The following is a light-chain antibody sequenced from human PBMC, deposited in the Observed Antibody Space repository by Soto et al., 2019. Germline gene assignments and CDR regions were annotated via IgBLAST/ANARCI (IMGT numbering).Light chain of an antibody. J-gene: IGLJ2*01. CDR2: HNS. Sequence: QLVLTQPPSVSGAPGQRVTISCTGSSSNIGAGYDVHWYQQLPGTAPKLLIYHNSNRPSGVPDRFSGSKSGTSASLAITGLQAEDEADYYCQSYDTSLSGYVVFGGGTKLTVL. CDR1: SSNIGAGYD. CDR3: QSYDTSLSGYVV. V-gene: IGLV1-40*01.